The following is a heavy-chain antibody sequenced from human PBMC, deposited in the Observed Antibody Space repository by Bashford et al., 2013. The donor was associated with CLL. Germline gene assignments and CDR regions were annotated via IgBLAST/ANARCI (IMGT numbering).Heavy chain of an antibody. V-gene: IGHV4-34*12. CDR1: GGSFSGYY. Sequence: SETLSLTCAVYGGSFSGYYWSWIRQPPGKGLEWIGEIFDNGSTNNNPSLKSRLTISVDTSKRQFSLKLSSVTAADTAIYYCARRLSLGKYWYLDLWGRGTLVTVSS. D-gene: IGHD7-27*01. CDR2: IFDNGST. J-gene: IGHJ2*01. CDR3: ARRLSLGKYWYLDL.